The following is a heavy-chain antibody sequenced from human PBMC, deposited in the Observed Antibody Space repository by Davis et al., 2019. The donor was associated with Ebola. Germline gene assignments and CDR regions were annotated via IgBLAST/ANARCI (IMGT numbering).Heavy chain of an antibody. D-gene: IGHD3-22*01. V-gene: IGHV4-34*01. CDR2: INHSGST. J-gene: IGHJ3*02. CDR1: GGSFSGYY. Sequence: MPSETLSLTCAVYGGSFSGYYWSWIRQPPGKGLEWIGEINHSGSTNYNPSLKSRVTISVDTSKNQFSLRLSSVTAADTAEYYCAREQYYYDSSGYHRGAFDIWGQGTMVTVSS. CDR3: AREQYYYDSSGYHRGAFDI.